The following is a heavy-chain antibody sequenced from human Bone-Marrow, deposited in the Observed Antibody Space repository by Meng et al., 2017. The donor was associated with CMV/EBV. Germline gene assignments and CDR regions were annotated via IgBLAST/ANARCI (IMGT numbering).Heavy chain of an antibody. CDR1: GFTFSSYW. D-gene: IGHD3-22*01. CDR2: INSDGSST. V-gene: IGHV3-74*01. Sequence: GGSLRLSCAASGFTFSSYWMHSVRQAPGKGLVWVSRINSDGSSTSYADSVKGRFTISRDNAKNTLYLQMNSLRAEDTAVYYCARGSTSGLQFIVVITPNFDYWGQGTLVTVSS. CDR3: ARGSTSGLQFIVVITPNFDY. J-gene: IGHJ4*02.